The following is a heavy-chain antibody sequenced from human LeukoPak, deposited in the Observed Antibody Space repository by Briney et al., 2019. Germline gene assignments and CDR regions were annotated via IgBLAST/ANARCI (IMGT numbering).Heavy chain of an antibody. V-gene: IGHV3-21*01. CDR1: GFTFSSYS. CDR2: ISSSSSYI. Sequence: GGSLRLSCAASGFTFSSYSMNWVRQAPGKGLEWVSSISSSSSYIYYADSVKGRFTISRDNAKNSLYLQMNSLRAEDTAVYYCARTYHYDFWSGYYSLDAFDIRGQGTMVTVSS. J-gene: IGHJ3*02. CDR3: ARTYHYDFWSGYYSLDAFDI. D-gene: IGHD3-3*01.